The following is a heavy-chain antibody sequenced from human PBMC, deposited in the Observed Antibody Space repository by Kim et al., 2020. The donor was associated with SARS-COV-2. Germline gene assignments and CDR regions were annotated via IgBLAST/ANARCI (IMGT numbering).Heavy chain of an antibody. CDR3: ARGAPGGYCSGGSCPYFDY. D-gene: IGHD2-15*01. CDR2: MNPNSGNT. CDR1: GYTFTSYD. V-gene: IGHV1-8*01. Sequence: ASVKVSCKASGYTFTSYDINWVRQTPGQGLEWIGWMNPNSGNTGYAQRFQGRVTMSRNTSISTAYMELSSLRSEDTAAYYCARGAPGGYCSGGSCPYFDY. J-gene: IGHJ4*01.